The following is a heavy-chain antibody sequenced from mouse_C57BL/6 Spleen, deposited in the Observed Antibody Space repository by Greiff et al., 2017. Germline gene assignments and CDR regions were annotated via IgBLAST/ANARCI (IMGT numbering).Heavy chain of an antibody. J-gene: IGHJ4*01. V-gene: IGHV1-52*01. CDR1: GYTFTSYW. Sequence: QVQLQQPGAELVRPGSSVKLSCKASGYTFTSYWMHWVKQRPIQGLEWIGNIDPSDSETHYNQKFKDKATLTVDKSSSTAYMQLSSLTSEDSAVYYCARKSSLYYYAMDYWGQGTSVTVSS. CDR3: ARKSSLYYYAMDY. D-gene: IGHD1-1*01. CDR2: IDPSDSET.